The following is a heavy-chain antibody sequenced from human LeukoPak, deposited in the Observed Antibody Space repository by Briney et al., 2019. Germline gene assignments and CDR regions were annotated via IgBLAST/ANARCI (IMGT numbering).Heavy chain of an antibody. J-gene: IGHJ4*02. V-gene: IGHV4-59*01. CDR1: GGSISSYY. D-gene: IGHD5-18*01. CDR2: IYYSGTT. CDR3: ARGRKYSSGYRVTELGSGYTDY. Sequence: SETLSLTCTVSGGSISSYYWSWIRQPPRKGLGLNGYIYYSGTTNYNPSPKSRVSITVDTSKNQFSLKLSSVTAADTAVYYCARGRKYSSGYRVTELGSGYTDYWGQGTLVTVSS.